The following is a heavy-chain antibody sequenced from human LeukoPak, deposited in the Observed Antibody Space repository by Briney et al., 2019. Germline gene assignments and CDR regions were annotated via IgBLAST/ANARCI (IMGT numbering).Heavy chain of an antibody. J-gene: IGHJ5*02. CDR2: VYHTGSA. CDR3: ARGNYDFWSGLKGWFDP. V-gene: IGHV4-59*01. Sequence: SETLSLTCTVSDGSIGTYYWNWIRQPPQKGLEWIGYVYHTGSANYNPSLESRVTISVDTSKSHFSLKLRSVTTADTAVYYCARGNYDFWSGLKGWFDPWGQGTLVTVSS. CDR1: DGSIGTYY. D-gene: IGHD3-3*01.